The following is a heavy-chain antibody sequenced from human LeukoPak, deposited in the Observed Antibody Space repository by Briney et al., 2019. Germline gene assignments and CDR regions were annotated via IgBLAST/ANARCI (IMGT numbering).Heavy chain of an antibody. D-gene: IGHD4-17*01. V-gene: IGHV1-69*13. CDR1: GGTFSSYA. CDR3: ARDGKAVTTPSTDAFDI. CDR2: IIPIFGTA. J-gene: IGHJ3*02. Sequence: GASVKVSCKASGGTFSSYAISWVRQAPGQGLEWMGGIIPIFGTANYAQKFQGRVTITADESTSTAYMELNSLRSEDTAVYYCARDGKAVTTPSTDAFDIWGQGTMVTVSS.